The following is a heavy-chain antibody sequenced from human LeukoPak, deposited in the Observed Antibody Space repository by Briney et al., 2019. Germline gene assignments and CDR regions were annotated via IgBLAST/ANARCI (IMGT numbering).Heavy chain of an antibody. CDR3: AKDQVDTAMGLFDY. Sequence: PGGSLRLSCAASGFKFSGYEMIWVRQAPGKGLEGVSYISAGGTLIIYADSVKGRFTVSRDDAKNSLSLQMNSLRVEDTAVYYCAKDQVDTAMGLFDYWGQGTLVTVSS. J-gene: IGHJ4*02. D-gene: IGHD5-18*01. CDR2: ISAGGTLI. CDR1: GFKFSGYE. V-gene: IGHV3-48*03.